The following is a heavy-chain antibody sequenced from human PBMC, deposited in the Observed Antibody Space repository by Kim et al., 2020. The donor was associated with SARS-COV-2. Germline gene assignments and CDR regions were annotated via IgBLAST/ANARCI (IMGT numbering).Heavy chain of an antibody. J-gene: IGHJ4*02. CDR3: TTDPMIVVVKGDY. D-gene: IGHD3-22*01. V-gene: IGHV3-15*01. CDR1: GFTFSNAW. CDR2: IKSKTDGGTT. Sequence: GGSLRLSCAASGFTFSNAWMSWVRQAPGKGLEWVGRIKSKTDGGTTDYAAPVKGRFTISRDDSKNTLYLQMNSLKTEDTAVYYCTTDPMIVVVKGDYWGQGTLVTVSS.